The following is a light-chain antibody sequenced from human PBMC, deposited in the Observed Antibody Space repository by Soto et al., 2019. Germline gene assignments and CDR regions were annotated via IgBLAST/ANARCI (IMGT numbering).Light chain of an antibody. CDR1: SSNIGSNT. V-gene: IGLV1-44*01. J-gene: IGLJ2*01. CDR3: AAWDDSLNVVV. CDR2: SNN. Sequence: QSVLTQPPSASGTPGQRVTISCSGSSSNIGSNTVNWYQQLPGTAPKLRIYSNNQRHSGVPDRFSGSKSGTSASLAISGLQSEDEADYYCAAWDDSLNVVVFGGGTTLTVL.